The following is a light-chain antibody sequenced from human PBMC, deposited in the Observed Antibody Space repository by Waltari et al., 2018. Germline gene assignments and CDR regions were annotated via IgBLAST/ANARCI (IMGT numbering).Light chain of an antibody. J-gene: IGKJ2*01. V-gene: IGKV3-20*01. CDR1: QSVSSSY. Sequence: EIVLTQSPGTLSLSPGERATLSCRASQSVSSSYLAWYQQKPGQAPRLLIYGASSRATGIPDRFSGSGSGTDFTLTISRLEPEDFAVYYCQQYGSWMYTFGQGTKLEI. CDR3: QQYGSWMYT. CDR2: GAS.